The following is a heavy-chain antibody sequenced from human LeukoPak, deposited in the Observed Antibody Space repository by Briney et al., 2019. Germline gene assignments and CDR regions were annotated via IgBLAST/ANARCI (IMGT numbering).Heavy chain of an antibody. Sequence: GRSLRLSCAASGFTFDDYAMHWVRQAPGKGLEWVSGISWNSGSIGYADSVKGRFTISRDNAKNSLYLQMNSLRAEDTALYYCARVGVYCSSTSCYSQYYYYYMDVWGKGTTVTVSS. CDR3: ARVGVYCSSTSCYSQYYYYYMDV. D-gene: IGHD2-2*01. CDR1: GFTFDDYA. J-gene: IGHJ6*03. CDR2: ISWNSGSI. V-gene: IGHV3-9*01.